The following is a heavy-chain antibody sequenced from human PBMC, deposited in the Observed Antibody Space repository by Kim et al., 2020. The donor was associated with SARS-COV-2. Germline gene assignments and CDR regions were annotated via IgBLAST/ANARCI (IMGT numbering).Heavy chain of an antibody. V-gene: IGHV3-43D*03. CDR3: AKDWDSSGSLYYGMDV. Sequence: SVKGRLPISRDNSTNSLYLQMNSLRAEDTALYYCAKDWDSSGSLYYGMDVWGQGTTVTVSS. J-gene: IGHJ6*02. D-gene: IGHD6-19*01.